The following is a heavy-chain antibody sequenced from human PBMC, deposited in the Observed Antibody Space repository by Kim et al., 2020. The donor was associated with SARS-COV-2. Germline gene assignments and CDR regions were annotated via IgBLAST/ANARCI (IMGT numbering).Heavy chain of an antibody. V-gene: IGHV3-21*01. Sequence: GGSLRLSCAASGFTFSSYSMNWVRQAPGKGLEWVSSISSSSSYIYYADSAKGRFTISRENAKNSLYLQMNSLRAEDKAVYYCSRDQGITIFGGVTEDYY. D-gene: IGHD3-3*01. CDR1: GFTFSSYS. CDR3: SRDQGITIFGGVTEDYY. CDR2: ISSSSSYI. J-gene: IGHJ6*01.